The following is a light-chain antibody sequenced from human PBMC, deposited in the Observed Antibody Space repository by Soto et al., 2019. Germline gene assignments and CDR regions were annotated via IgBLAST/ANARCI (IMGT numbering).Light chain of an antibody. CDR1: QSVRNSL. J-gene: IGKJ1*01. Sequence: EIVLTQSPGTLSLSPGERATLSCRASQSVRNSLLAWYQQKPGQPPRLLIYDASTRATATPERFSGSGSGTDFTLTISRLEPEDFAVYFCQHYGDSSWTFGQGSRVEIK. CDR3: QHYGDSSWT. CDR2: DAS. V-gene: IGKV3-20*01.